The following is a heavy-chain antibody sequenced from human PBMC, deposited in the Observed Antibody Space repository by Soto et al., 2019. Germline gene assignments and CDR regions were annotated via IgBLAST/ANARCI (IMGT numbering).Heavy chain of an antibody. V-gene: IGHV3-23*01. J-gene: IGHJ4*02. CDR1: GFTFSSYA. CDR3: AKDGGGSVGGPEFYFDY. Sequence: EVQLLESGGGLVQPGGSLRLSCAASGFTFSSYAMSWVRQAPGKGLEWVSAISGSGGSTYYADSVKGRFTISRDNSKNTLYMQMNRRRGEDTAVYCGAKDGGGSVGGPEFYFDYWGQGTLVTVSS. CDR2: ISGSGGST. D-gene: IGHD3-16*01.